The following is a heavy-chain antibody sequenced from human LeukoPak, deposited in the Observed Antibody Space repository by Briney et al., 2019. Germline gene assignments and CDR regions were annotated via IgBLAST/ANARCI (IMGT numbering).Heavy chain of an antibody. CDR3: AGISLGYYDSSGYADFDY. D-gene: IGHD3-22*01. CDR1: GAFVNSGDNF. J-gene: IGHJ4*02. V-gene: IGHV4-39*01. Sequence: SETLSLTCSVSGAFVNSGDNFWGWIRQYPGKGLEWIGSIHHSGKSYYRLSLKSRLTISLETSKNQLSLNLSSVTAADTAVYYCAGISLGYYDSSGYADFDYWGQGTLVTVSS. CDR2: IHHSGKS.